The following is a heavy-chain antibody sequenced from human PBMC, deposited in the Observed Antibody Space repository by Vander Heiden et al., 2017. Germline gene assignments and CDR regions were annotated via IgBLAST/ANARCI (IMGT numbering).Heavy chain of an antibody. Sequence: EVQLVESGGGLVKPGGSRRRSCSASGVTFRSCSLNWVRQAPGKGLEWVSSISSGSSYIYYADSVKGRFTISRDNPKNSLYLQLNSLRAEDTAVYYCASSTSGVRGVITTVDYWGQGTLVTVSS. CDR3: ASSTSGVRGVITTVDY. CDR1: GVTFRSCS. V-gene: IGHV3-21*01. D-gene: IGHD3-10*01. J-gene: IGHJ4*02. CDR2: ISSGSSYI.